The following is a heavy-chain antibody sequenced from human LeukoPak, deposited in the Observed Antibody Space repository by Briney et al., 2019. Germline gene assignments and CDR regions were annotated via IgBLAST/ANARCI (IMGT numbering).Heavy chain of an antibody. J-gene: IGHJ4*02. D-gene: IGHD3-9*01. CDR2: ISSSSYI. Sequence: GGSLRLSCAASGFTFSSYSMNWVRQAPGKGLEWVSSISSSSYIYYADSVKGRFTISRDNAKNSLYLQMNSLRAEDTAVYYCASVILTGYSLGYWGQGTLVTVSS. V-gene: IGHV3-21*01. CDR3: ASVILTGYSLGY. CDR1: GFTFSSYS.